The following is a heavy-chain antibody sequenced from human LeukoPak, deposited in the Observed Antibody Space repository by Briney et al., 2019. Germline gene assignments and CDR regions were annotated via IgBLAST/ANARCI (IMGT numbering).Heavy chain of an antibody. CDR2: INSDGSST. D-gene: IGHD4-23*01. CDR3: ARRAGGYSHPYDY. Sequence: GGSLRLSCAASGFTFSSYWMHWVRQAPGKGLVWVSRINSDGSSTSYADSVKGRFTISRDNAKNTLYLQMNSLRAEDTAVYYCARRAGGYSHPYDYWGQGILVTVSS. J-gene: IGHJ4*02. V-gene: IGHV3-74*01. CDR1: GFTFSSYW.